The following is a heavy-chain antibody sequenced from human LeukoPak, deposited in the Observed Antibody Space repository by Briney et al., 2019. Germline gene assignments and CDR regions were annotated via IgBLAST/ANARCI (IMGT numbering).Heavy chain of an antibody. J-gene: IGHJ4*02. Sequence: KPSETLSLTCAVYGGSFSGYYWSWIRQPPGKGLEWIGEINHSGSTNYNPSLKSRVTISVDTSKNQFSLKLSSVTAADTAVSYCASLYSSGPDYWGQGTLVTVSS. V-gene: IGHV4-34*01. CDR1: GGSFSGYY. CDR3: ASLYSSGPDY. CDR2: INHSGST. D-gene: IGHD6-19*01.